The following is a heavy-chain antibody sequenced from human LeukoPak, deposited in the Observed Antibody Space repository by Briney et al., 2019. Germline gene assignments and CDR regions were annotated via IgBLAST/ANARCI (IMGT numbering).Heavy chain of an antibody. J-gene: IGHJ6*02. Sequence: GGSLRLSCAASGFTFSSYSMNWVRQAPGKGLEWVSSISSSSIYIYYADSVKGRFTISRDNAKNSLYLQMNSLRAEDTAVYYCARDNGGYDYYYYYGMDVWGQGTTVTVSS. CDR2: ISSSSIYI. CDR1: GFTFSSYS. CDR3: ARDNGGYDYYYYYGMDV. D-gene: IGHD5-12*01. V-gene: IGHV3-21*01.